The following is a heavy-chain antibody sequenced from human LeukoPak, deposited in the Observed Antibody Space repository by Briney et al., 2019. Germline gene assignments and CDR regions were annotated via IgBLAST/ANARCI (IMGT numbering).Heavy chain of an antibody. J-gene: IGHJ4*01. Sequence: PGGSLRLSCAASGFTFRSYAMSWVRQAPGKGLEWVSAEGDSGVATYYADSVKGRFTGSSSEKTFYLQMNSLRAEDTAVYFCATKILGSAPFDFWGHGTLVTVSA. D-gene: IGHD3-10*01. V-gene: IGHV3-23*01. CDR2: EGDSGVAT. CDR1: GFTFRSYA. CDR3: ATKILGSAPFDF.